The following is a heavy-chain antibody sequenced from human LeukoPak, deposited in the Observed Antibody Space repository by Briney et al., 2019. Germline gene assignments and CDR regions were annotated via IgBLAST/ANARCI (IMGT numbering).Heavy chain of an antibody. CDR1: GFTFITYS. CDR2: ISSSSSYI. J-gene: IGHJ4*02. V-gene: IGHV3-21*01. Sequence: GGSLRLSCAASGFTFITYSMNWVRQAPGKGLEWVSSISSSSSYIYYADSVRGRFTISRDNPKNSLYLQMNSLRAEDTAVYYCAKHIAVDYWGQGTLVTVSS. CDR3: AKHIAVDY. D-gene: IGHD6-13*01.